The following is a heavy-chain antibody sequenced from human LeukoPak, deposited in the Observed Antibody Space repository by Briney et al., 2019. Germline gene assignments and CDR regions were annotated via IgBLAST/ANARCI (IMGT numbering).Heavy chain of an antibody. J-gene: IGHJ4*02. CDR1: GFSSTY. CDR3: ARDLWDGTGY. V-gene: IGHV3-66*02. D-gene: IGHD3-3*01. Sequence: TGGSLRLSRVASGFSSTYTSWVRQAPGKGLEWVSVIYSGDSTYYADSVRGRFTISRDISKNTVYLQMNSLRPEDTAVYYCARDLWDGTGYWGQGTLVTVAS. CDR2: IYSGDST.